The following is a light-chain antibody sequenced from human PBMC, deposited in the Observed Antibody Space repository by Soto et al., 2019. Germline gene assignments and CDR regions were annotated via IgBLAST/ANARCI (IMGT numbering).Light chain of an antibody. Sequence: QSALTQPPSASGSPGQSVTISCAGTSSDVGLYDYVSWYQQHPAKAPKLLIYEVNKRPSGVPDRFSGSKSGNTASLTVSGLQAEDEAHYYCSAYAGSNAVVFGGGTKGTVL. CDR2: EVN. CDR1: SSDVGLYDY. CDR3: SAYAGSNAVV. J-gene: IGLJ2*01. V-gene: IGLV2-8*01.